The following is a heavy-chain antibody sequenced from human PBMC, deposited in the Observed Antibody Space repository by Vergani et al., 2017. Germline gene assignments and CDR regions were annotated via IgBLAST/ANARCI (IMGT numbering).Heavy chain of an antibody. D-gene: IGHD3-10*01. J-gene: IGHJ5*02. V-gene: IGHV4-59*01. CDR2: IYYSGST. CDR1: GGSISSYY. CDR3: ARDKGYYGSGSRNWFDP. Sequence: QVQLQESGPGLVKPSETLSLTYTVSGGSISSYYWSWIRQPPGKGLEWIGYIYYSGSTNYNPSLKSRVTISVDTSKNQFSLKLSSVTAADTAVYYCARDKGYYGSGSRNWFDPWGQGTLVTVSS.